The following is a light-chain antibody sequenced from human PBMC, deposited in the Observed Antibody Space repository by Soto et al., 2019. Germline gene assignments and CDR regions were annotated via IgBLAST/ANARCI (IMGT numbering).Light chain of an antibody. CDR3: QQRQYWPPIT. CDR1: QSVSRN. CDR2: GAS. J-gene: IGKJ5*01. Sequence: IGMTQSPGTLSVTTGESATLSCRASQSVSRNLAWYQQKPGQAPRLLIYGASTRATGISARFSGSGSGTEFTLAISSLQSEDIAVYYCQQRQYWPPITFGQGTRLEIK. V-gene: IGKV3-15*01.